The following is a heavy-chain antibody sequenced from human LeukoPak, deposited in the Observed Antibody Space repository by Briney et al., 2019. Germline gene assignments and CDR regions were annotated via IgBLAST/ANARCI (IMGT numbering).Heavy chain of an antibody. J-gene: IGHJ4*02. D-gene: IGHD2-2*01. V-gene: IGHV3-7*03. CDR3: ARAYQTDY. Sequence: PGGSLRLSCAASGFTFSSYTMNWVRQAPGKGLEWVANINQDGSEKNYVDSVKGRFTISRDNAKNSLYLQMNSLRAEDTAVYYCARAYQTDYWGQGTLVTVSS. CDR2: INQDGSEK. CDR1: GFTFSSYT.